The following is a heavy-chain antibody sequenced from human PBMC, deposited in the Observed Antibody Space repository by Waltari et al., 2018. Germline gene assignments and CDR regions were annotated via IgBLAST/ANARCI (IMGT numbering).Heavy chain of an antibody. D-gene: IGHD3-22*01. J-gene: IGHJ4*02. V-gene: IGHV2-70*16. Sequence: QVTLKESGPVLVKPTQTLTLTCTFSGFSLSTSGMCVSWIRQPPGKALEWLARIDWDDDKFYSTSLKTRLTISKDTSKNHVVLTMTNMDPVDTATYYCARISSNYYDSSGPYYFDYWGQGTLVTVSS. CDR2: IDWDDDK. CDR1: GFSLSTSGMC. CDR3: ARISSNYYDSSGPYYFDY.